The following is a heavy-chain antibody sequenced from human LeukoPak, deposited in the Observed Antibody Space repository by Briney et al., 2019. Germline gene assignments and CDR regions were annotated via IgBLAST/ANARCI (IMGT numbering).Heavy chain of an antibody. CDR1: GGTFSSYA. V-gene: IGHV1-69*04. D-gene: IGHD3-9*01. Sequence: SVKVSCKASGGTFSSYAISWVRQAPGQGLEWMGRIIPILGIANYAQKFQGRVTITADKSTSTAYMELSGLRSEDTAVYYCARRLDILTGYQGWGQGTLVTVSS. CDR3: ARRLDILTGYQG. CDR2: IIPILGIA. J-gene: IGHJ4*02.